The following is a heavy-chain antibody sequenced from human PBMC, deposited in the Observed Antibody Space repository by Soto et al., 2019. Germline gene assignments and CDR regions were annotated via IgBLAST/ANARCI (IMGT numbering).Heavy chain of an antibody. CDR2: IWFDGSDK. CDR3: ARLYCSAASCYSVGAFDI. V-gene: IGHV3-33*01. CDR1: GFTFSSYG. Sequence: GSLRLSCAASGFTFSSYGMHWVRQAPGKGLEWVALIWFDGSDKYYTESVKGRFTISRDNSKSTLYLQMNSLRAEDTAVYYCARLYCSAASCYSVGAFDIRGQGTMVTVSS. D-gene: IGHD2-15*01. J-gene: IGHJ3*02.